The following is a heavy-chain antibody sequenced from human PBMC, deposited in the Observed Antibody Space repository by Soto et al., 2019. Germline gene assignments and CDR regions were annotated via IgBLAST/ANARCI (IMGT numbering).Heavy chain of an antibody. CDR1: CGSISSYY. D-gene: IGHD4-4*01. Sequence: PSETLSLTCTGSCGSISSYYWSWIRQPPGKGLEWIGYIYYSGSTNYNPSLKSRVTISVDTSKNQFSLKLSSVTAADTAVYYCASYSNYALLDPWGQGTLVTVSS. CDR3: ASYSNYALLDP. J-gene: IGHJ5*02. V-gene: IGHV4-59*12. CDR2: IYYSGST.